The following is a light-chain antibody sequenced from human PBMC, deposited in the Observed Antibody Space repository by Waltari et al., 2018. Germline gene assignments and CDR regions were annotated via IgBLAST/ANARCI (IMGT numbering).Light chain of an antibody. Sequence: EIVFTQSPGTASLSPGERVTLSRRASQSVGSSSLAWYQQKPGQAPRLVIYRASRRATGIPDRFSGSGSGTDFSLTISRLEPEDFAVYYCQQHGTLPATFGQGTKVEIK. CDR1: QSVGSSS. CDR2: RAS. J-gene: IGKJ1*01. CDR3: QQHGTLPAT. V-gene: IGKV3-20*01.